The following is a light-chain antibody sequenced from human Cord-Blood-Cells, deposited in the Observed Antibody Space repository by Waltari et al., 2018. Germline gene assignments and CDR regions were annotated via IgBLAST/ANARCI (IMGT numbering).Light chain of an antibody. CDR2: DVS. J-gene: IGLJ3*02. CDR3: QVWDSSSDWV. V-gene: IGLV3-21*03. Sequence: SYVLTQPPSVSLAPGKTPRITVGGNNIGSKREHWYQQKPGQAPVLVVYDVSDRPSGIPERFSGSNSGNTATLTISRVEAGDEADYYCQVWDSSSDWVFGGGTKLTVL. CDR1: NIGSKR.